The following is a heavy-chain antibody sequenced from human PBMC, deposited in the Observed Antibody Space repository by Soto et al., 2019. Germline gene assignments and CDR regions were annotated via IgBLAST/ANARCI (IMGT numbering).Heavy chain of an antibody. Sequence: QLQLQESGPGLVKPSETLSLTCSVSGGSISSSGYYWGWIRQPPGKGLEWIGTIYYSGSTYYNPSLKSRVTIFVDTSKNQYSRKLSSVTAAATAVYYCASKRYCSGGRCYDDYWGQGTLVTVSS. CDR1: GGSISSSGYY. J-gene: IGHJ4*02. V-gene: IGHV4-39*01. CDR2: IYYSGST. CDR3: ASKRYCSGGRCYDDY. D-gene: IGHD2-15*01.